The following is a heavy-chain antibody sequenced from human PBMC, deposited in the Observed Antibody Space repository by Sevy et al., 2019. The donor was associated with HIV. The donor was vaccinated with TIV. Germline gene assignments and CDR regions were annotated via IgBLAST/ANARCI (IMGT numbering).Heavy chain of an antibody. V-gene: IGHV1-18*01. CDR3: ARAGVLEWHYNAMDV. Sequence: ASVKVSCKSTGYTFSDYGISWVRQAPGQGLEWMGWISTYNANANYAQKFQGRATLNIDTSTSTAYMELRSLRSDDTAVYYCARAGVLEWHYNAMDVWGQGTTVTVSS. CDR2: ISTYNANA. CDR1: GYTFSDYG. D-gene: IGHD3-3*01. J-gene: IGHJ6*02.